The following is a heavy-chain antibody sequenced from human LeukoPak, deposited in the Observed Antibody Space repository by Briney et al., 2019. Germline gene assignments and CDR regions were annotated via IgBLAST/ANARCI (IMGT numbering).Heavy chain of an antibody. J-gene: IGHJ3*02. Sequence: GGSLRLSCAASGFTFSSYSVSWVRQAPGKGLEWVSAISGSGVSTYYADSVKGRFTISKDNSKNTLYLQMNSLRAEDTAVYYCAKDRKYYDSSGYYYVDAFDIWGQGTMVTVSS. V-gene: IGHV3-23*01. CDR3: AKDRKYYDSSGYYYVDAFDI. CDR1: GFTFSSYS. D-gene: IGHD3-22*01. CDR2: ISGSGVST.